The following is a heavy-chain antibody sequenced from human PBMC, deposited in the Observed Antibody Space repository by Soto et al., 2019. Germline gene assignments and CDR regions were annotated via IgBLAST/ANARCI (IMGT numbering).Heavy chain of an antibody. CDR3: ARTDYSIAARQRAFDI. V-gene: IGHV5-10-1*01. D-gene: IGHD6-6*01. Sequence: GESLKISCKGSGYSFTSYWISWVRQMPGKGLEWMGRIDPSDSYTNYSPYFQGHVTISADKSISTAYLQWSSLKASDTAMYYCARTDYSIAARQRAFDIWGQRAMVTVSS. CDR2: IDPSDSYT. CDR1: GYSFTSYW. J-gene: IGHJ3*02.